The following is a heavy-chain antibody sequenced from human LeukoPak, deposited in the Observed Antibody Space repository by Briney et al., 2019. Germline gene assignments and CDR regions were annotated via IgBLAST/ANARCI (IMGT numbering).Heavy chain of an antibody. CDR1: GYTFIGYY. Sequence: ASVKVSCKASGYTFIGYYIHWVRQAPGQGLEWMGWINPNSGVTNYAQKFQGRVTMTRDTSISTAYMELSRLTSDDTVVYYCAREEYCRGGSFPIPYWGQGTLVTVSS. V-gene: IGHV1-2*02. J-gene: IGHJ4*02. CDR3: AREEYCRGGSFPIPY. CDR2: INPNSGVT. D-gene: IGHD2-15*01.